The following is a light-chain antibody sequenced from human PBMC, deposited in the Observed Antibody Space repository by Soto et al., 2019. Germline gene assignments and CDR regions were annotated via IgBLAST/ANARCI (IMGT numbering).Light chain of an antibody. V-gene: IGKV1-27*01. Sequence: DIQMTQSPSSLSASVGDRVTITCRASQDISNQLAWYQQEPGKVPKLLIYATSTLQSGVPSRFSGSGSGTDFTLTISSLHPEDVATYYCQRYNSAPQTFGQGTKVEIK. CDR2: ATS. CDR3: QRYNSAPQT. J-gene: IGKJ1*01. CDR1: QDISNQ.